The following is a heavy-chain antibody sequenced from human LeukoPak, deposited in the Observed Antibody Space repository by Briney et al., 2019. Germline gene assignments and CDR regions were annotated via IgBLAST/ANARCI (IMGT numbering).Heavy chain of an antibody. CDR1: RYTVTRYY. D-gene: IGHD3-16*02. V-gene: IGHV1-2*02. Sequence: ASVKLSCKPSRYTVTRYYMHSVPQSPGQRLEWWRWINANSGGTDYAQKFQGRVTMTRDTSISTAYMELSRLRSDDTAVYYCARDRSIFSFWGSYRYTALDYWGQGTLVTVSS. CDR2: INANSGGT. CDR3: ARDRSIFSFWGSYRYTALDY. J-gene: IGHJ4*02.